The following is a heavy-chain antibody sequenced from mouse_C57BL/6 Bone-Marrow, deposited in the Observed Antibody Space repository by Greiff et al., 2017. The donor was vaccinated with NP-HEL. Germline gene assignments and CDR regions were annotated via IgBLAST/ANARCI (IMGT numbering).Heavy chain of an antibody. Sequence: EVQLQQSGAELVKPGASVKLSCTASGFNIKDYYMHWVKQRTEQGLEWIGRIDPEDGETKYAPKFQGTATIIADTSSNTAYLQLRSLTSEDTAVYYCARGDYYGSSYDYYAMDYWGQGTSVTVSS. CDR2: IDPEDGET. V-gene: IGHV14-2*01. CDR1: GFNIKDYY. D-gene: IGHD1-1*01. CDR3: ARGDYYGSSYDYYAMDY. J-gene: IGHJ4*01.